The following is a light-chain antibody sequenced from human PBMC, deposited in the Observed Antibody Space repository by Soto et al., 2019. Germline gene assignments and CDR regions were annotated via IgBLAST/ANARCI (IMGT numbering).Light chain of an antibody. CDR3: QSYAFSLRGVV. V-gene: IGLV1-40*01. CDR1: SSNIGAGYD. Sequence: QSVLTQPPSVSGAPGQRVTIPCTGSSSNIGAGYDVHWYQQLPGAAPKLLNYGNNNRPSDVPDRFSASNSGTSASLAITVLPAEDEADYACQSYAFSLRGVVFGGGTKVTVL. J-gene: IGLJ3*02. CDR2: GNN.